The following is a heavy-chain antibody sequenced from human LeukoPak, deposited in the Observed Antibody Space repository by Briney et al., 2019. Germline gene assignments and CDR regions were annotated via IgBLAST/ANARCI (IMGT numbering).Heavy chain of an antibody. CDR2: ISGSGGST. CDR3: AREANYYDSSGYLFGY. CDR1: GFTFSSYA. J-gene: IGHJ4*02. D-gene: IGHD3-22*01. Sequence: GGSLRLSCAASGFTFSSYAMSWVRQAPGKGLEWVSAISGSGGSTYYADSVKGRFTISRDNAKNSLYLQMNSLRAEDTAVYYCAREANYYDSSGYLFGYWGQGTLVTVSS. V-gene: IGHV3-23*01.